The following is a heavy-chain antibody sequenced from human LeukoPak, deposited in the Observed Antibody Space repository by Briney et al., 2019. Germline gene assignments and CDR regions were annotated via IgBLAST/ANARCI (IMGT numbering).Heavy chain of an antibody. Sequence: SETLSLTCSVPGYSIRSGYHWAWIRQPPGKGLEWIGSINYSEKPYYNPSLKSRVTISVDTSKNQFSLKMTSVTAADTAFYFCARSEINDYMNYWGQGMPVTVSS. CDR1: GYSIRSGYH. CDR3: ARSEINDYMNY. V-gene: IGHV4-38-2*02. J-gene: IGHJ4*02. D-gene: IGHD4-11*01. CDR2: INYSEKP.